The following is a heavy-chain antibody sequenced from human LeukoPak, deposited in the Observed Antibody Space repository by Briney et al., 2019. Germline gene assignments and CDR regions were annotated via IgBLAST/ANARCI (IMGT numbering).Heavy chain of an antibody. J-gene: IGHJ4*02. CDR3: ARSDDYGDYLVDY. CDR1: EFTFSTYE. V-gene: IGHV3-48*03. D-gene: IGHD4-17*01. Sequence: GGSLRLSCAASEFTFSTYEMNWVRQAPGKGLEWLSHISGSGKIIYYGVSAKGRFAISRDNAKNSLYLQMNSLRAEDTAVYYCARSDDYGDYLVDYWGQGTLVTVSS. CDR2: ISGSGKII.